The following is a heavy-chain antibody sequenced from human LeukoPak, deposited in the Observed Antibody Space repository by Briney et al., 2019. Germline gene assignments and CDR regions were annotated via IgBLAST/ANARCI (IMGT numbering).Heavy chain of an antibody. CDR3: TTGLYGDTDY. Sequence: PGGSLDLSCAASGFTFSYYWMSWARQAPGKGLKWVGRIKSKTDGGTTDYAAPVKGRFTISRDDSKNTLYLQMNSLKTEDTAVYYCTTGLYGDTDYWGQGTLVTVSS. D-gene: IGHD4-17*01. J-gene: IGHJ4*02. CDR1: GFTFSYYW. CDR2: IKSKTDGGTT. V-gene: IGHV3-15*01.